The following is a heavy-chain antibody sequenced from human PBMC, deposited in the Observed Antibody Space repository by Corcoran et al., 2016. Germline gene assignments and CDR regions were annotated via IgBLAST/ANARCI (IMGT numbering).Heavy chain of an antibody. CDR2: INSNSGGT. V-gene: IGHV1-2*04. D-gene: IGHD3-16*02. CDR3: ARGVRDYVWGSYRHDAFDI. Sequence: QVQLVQSGAEVKKPGASVKVSCKASGYTFTGYYMHWVRQAPGQGLEWMGWINSNSGGTNYAQKFQGWVTMTRDTSISTAYMELSRLRSEDTAVYYCARGVRDYVWGSYRHDAFDIWGQGTMVTVSS. J-gene: IGHJ3*02. CDR1: GYTFTGYY.